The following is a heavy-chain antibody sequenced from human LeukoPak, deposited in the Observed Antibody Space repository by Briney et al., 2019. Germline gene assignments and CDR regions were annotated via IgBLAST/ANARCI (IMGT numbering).Heavy chain of an antibody. V-gene: IGHV4-38-2*02. CDR1: GYSISSGYY. J-gene: IGHJ5*02. CDR3: AGYSNSWLGWFDP. Sequence: PSETLSLTCTVSGYSISSGYYWGWIRQPPGKGLEWIGSIYHSGSTYYNLSLKSRVTISVDTSKNQFSLKLSSVTAADTAVYYCAGYSNSWLGWFDPWGQGTLVTVSS. CDR2: IYHSGST. D-gene: IGHD6-13*01.